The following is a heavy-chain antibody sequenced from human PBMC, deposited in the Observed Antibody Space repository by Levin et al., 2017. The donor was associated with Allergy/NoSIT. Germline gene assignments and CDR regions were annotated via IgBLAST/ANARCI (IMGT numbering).Heavy chain of an antibody. V-gene: IGHV3-9*01. CDR3: AKDKLSHAPSGIDY. CDR2: IIWNSETM. J-gene: IGHJ4*02. D-gene: IGHD3-10*01. Sequence: SLKISCAASGFTFDDYAMHWVRQGPGKGLEWVSGIIWNSETMGYADSVKGRFTISRDNAKNSLYLQMNSLRPEDTALYYCAKDKLSHAPSGIDYWGQGTLVTVSS. CDR1: GFTFDDYA.